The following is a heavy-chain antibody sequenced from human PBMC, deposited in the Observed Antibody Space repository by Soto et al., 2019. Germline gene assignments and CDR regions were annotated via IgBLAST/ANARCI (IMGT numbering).Heavy chain of an antibody. CDR3: SADLPDWGAYAFDY. V-gene: IGHV3-15*07. CDR2: VKSSVNGGAK. Sequence: EVQLVESGGGLVKPGGSLRLSCAASGFTFKGAWMNWVRQAPGKGLEWVGRVKSSVNGGAKDYAAPVKGRFTISRDDSKNMLDLQMNSLITEDTAFYYCSADLPDWGAYAFDYWGQGTLVTVSS. CDR1: GFTFKGAW. J-gene: IGHJ4*02. D-gene: IGHD3-16*01.